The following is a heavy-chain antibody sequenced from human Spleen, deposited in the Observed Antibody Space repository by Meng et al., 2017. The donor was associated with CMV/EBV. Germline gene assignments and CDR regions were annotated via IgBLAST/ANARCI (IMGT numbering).Heavy chain of an antibody. J-gene: IGHJ4*02. Sequence: SGFTFSHHAMSWVRQAPGQGVEWVAFIRYDGSNKYYADSVKGRFTISRDNSKNTLYLQMNTLRAEDTAVYYCAKPTSNYDFWSGIGYWGQGTLVTVSS. CDR1: GFTFSHHA. CDR2: IRYDGSNK. V-gene: IGHV3-30*02. CDR3: AKPTSNYDFWSGIGY. D-gene: IGHD3-3*01.